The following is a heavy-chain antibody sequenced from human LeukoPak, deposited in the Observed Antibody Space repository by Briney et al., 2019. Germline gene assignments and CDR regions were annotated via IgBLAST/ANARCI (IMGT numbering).Heavy chain of an antibody. CDR2: IYTSGST. D-gene: IGHD4-23*01. CDR1: GGSISSVSYY. CDR3: ARGRGTTMGDAFDI. Sequence: SSQTLSLTCTVSGGSISSVSYYWSWIRQPAGKGLQWIGRIYTSGSTNDNPSHKSRVIISVDTSKKQFSLKLSSVTAADTAVYYWARGRGTTMGDAFDIWGQGTMVTVSS. J-gene: IGHJ3*02. V-gene: IGHV4-61*02.